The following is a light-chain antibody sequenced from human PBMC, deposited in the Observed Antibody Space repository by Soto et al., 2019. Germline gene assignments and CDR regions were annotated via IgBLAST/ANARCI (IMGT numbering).Light chain of an antibody. CDR3: SSYTSSSTWV. CDR1: SSDVGGYNY. CDR2: EVS. J-gene: IGLJ3*02. V-gene: IGLV2-14*01. Sequence: QAVVTQPAFVSGSPGQSITISCTGTSSDVGGYNYVSWYQQHPGKAPKLMIYEVSNRPSGVSDRFSGSRSGNTASLTISGLQAEDESDYYCSSYTSSSTWVFGGGTKLTVL.